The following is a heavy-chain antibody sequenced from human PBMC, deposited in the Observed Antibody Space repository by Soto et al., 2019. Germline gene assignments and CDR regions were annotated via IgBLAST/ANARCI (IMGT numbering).Heavy chain of an antibody. CDR3: ARDEQLPNDYSKKYYYYGMDV. J-gene: IGHJ6*02. CDR1: GYTFTSYG. V-gene: IGHV1-18*01. Sequence: GASVKVSCKASGYTFTSYGISWVRQAPGQGLEWMGWISAYNGNTNYAQKLQGRVTMTTDTSTSTAYMELRSLRSDDTAVYYCARDEQLPNDYSKKYYYYGMDVWGQGTTVTVSS. CDR2: ISAYNGNT. D-gene: IGHD2-2*01.